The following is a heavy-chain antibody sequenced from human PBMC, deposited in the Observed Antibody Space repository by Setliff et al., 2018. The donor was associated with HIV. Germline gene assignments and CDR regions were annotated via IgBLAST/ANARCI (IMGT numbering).Heavy chain of an antibody. J-gene: IGHJ4*02. CDR1: GGSFSGYY. CDR3: ARGVNFDY. D-gene: IGHD3-3*01. Sequence: ETLSLTCSVSGGSFSGYYWSWIRQPPGKGLEWIGYIYIYNSGSTNYNPSLTSRVTISADTSRNQFSLKPTSVTAADTAIYYCARGVNFDYWGQGTQVTVSS. CDR2: IYIYNSGST. V-gene: IGHV4-59*01.